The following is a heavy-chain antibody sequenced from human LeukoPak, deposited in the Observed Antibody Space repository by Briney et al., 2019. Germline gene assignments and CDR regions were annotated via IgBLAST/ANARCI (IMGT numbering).Heavy chain of an antibody. Sequence: SVKVSFRSSGGTFISYARSGVGQAPGEGGEGMGGIIPIFGTANYAQKFQGRVTITTDESTSTAYMELSSLRSEDTAVYYCARLAGYCSSTSCMGYWGQGTLVTVSS. J-gene: IGHJ4*02. CDR2: IIPIFGTA. D-gene: IGHD2-2*01. CDR3: ARLAGYCSSTSCMGY. CDR1: GGTFISYA. V-gene: IGHV1-69*05.